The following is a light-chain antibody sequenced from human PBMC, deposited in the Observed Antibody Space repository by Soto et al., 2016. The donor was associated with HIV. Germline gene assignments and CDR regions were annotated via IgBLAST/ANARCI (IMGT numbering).Light chain of an antibody. CDR3: QQSYSTPYT. CDR1: QSISGY. Sequence: DIQLTQSPSSLSASVGDRVTITCRASQSISGYLNWYQQKPGEAPKLLIYAASHLESGVPSRFSGSGSGTDFTVTISSLQPEDFATYYCQQSYSTPYTFGQGTKLEIK. J-gene: IGKJ2*01. V-gene: IGKV1-39*01. CDR2: AAS.